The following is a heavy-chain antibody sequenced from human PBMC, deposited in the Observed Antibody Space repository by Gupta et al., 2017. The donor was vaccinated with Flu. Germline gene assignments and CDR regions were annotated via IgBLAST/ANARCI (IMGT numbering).Heavy chain of an antibody. Sequence: QVQLVESGGGGVQLGRSLRLSCAASGFTFSSYGMHWVRQAPGKGLEWVAVISYDGSNKYYADSVKGRFTISRDNSKNTLYLQMNSLRAEDTAVYYCAKDLSYWGQGTLVTVSS. CDR3: AKDLSY. V-gene: IGHV3-30*18. CDR1: GFTFSSYG. J-gene: IGHJ4*02. CDR2: ISYDGSNK.